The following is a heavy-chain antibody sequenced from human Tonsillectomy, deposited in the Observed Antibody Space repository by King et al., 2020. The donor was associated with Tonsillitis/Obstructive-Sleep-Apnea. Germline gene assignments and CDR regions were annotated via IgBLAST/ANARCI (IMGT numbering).Heavy chain of an antibody. Sequence: QLQESGPGLVKPSETLSLTCTVAGGSISSSRYYWGWIRQPPGKGLEWMGTIYYIGSTYYNPSLNGRVTISVDTSKNHFSLKLSSLTAADTAVYYFARSTGYDSSGYYYYYFYMDVWGKGTTVTVSS. V-gene: IGHV4-39*02. CDR2: IYYIGST. CDR3: ARSTGYDSSGYYYYYFYMDV. J-gene: IGHJ6*03. D-gene: IGHD3-22*01. CDR1: GGSISSSRYY.